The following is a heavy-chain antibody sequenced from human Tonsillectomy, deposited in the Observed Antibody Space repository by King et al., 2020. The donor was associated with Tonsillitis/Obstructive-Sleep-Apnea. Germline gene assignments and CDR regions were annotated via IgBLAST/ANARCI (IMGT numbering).Heavy chain of an antibody. CDR2: INPNSGGT. CDR3: ARRAYYYYDSSGYDDAFDI. J-gene: IGHJ3*02. Sequence: VQLVESGAEVKKPGASVKVSCKASGYTFTGYYMHWVRQAPGQGLEWMGWINPNSGGTNYAQKFQGWVTRTRDTSISTAYMELSRLRSDDTAVYYCARRAYYYYDSSGYDDAFDIWGQGTMVTVSS. CDR1: GYTFTGYY. V-gene: IGHV1-2*04. D-gene: IGHD3-22*01.